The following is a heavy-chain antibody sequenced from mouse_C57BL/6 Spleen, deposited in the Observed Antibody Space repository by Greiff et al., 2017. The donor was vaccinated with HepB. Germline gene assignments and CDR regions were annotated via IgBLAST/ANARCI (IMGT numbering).Heavy chain of an antibody. CDR3: ARTVDYGSSYDY. CDR1: GYTFTDYN. J-gene: IGHJ2*01. Sequence: VQLKQSGPELVKPGASVKIPCKASGYTFTDYNMDWVKQSHGKSLEWIGDINPNNGGTIYNQKFKGKATLTVDKSSSTAYMQLRSLTSEDTAVYYCARTVDYGSSYDYWGQGTTLTVSS. CDR2: INPNNGGT. V-gene: IGHV1-18*01. D-gene: IGHD1-1*01.